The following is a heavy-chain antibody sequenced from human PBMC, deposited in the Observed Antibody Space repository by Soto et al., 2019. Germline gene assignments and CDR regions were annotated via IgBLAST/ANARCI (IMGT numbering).Heavy chain of an antibody. CDR1: GFTFSSYA. CDR2: ISYDGSNK. Sequence: LRLSCAASGFTFSSYAMHWVRQAPGKGLEWVAVISYDGSNKYYADSVKGRFTISRDNSKNTLYLQMNSLRAEDTAVYYCAREAPIGIAAAGPFDYWGQGTLVTVSS. V-gene: IGHV3-30-3*01. CDR3: AREAPIGIAAAGPFDY. J-gene: IGHJ4*02. D-gene: IGHD6-13*01.